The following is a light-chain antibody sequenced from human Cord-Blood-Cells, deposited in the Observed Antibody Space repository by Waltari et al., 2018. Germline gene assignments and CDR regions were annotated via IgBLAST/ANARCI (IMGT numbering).Light chain of an antibody. V-gene: IGKV1-5*01. J-gene: IGKJ3*01. CDR1: QSISSW. Sequence: DIQMTQSPSTLSASVGDRVTITCRASQSISSWLAWYQQKPGKAPKLLIYDASSLESGVPSRFSGSGSGTEFTLTISSLQPDDFATYYCQQYNSYSPRRFTFGPGTKVDIK. CDR2: DAS. CDR3: QQYNSYSPRRFT.